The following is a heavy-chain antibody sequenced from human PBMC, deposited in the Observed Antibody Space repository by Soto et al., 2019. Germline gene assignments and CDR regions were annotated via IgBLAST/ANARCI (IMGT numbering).Heavy chain of an antibody. CDR3: ARRQVLYGTAFAP. CDR2: MNPNNGNT. V-gene: IGHV1-8*01. CDR1: GYTFTSYD. Sequence: QVQLVQSGAEVKKPGASVKVSCKASGYTFTSYDINWVRQATGQRLAWMGWMNPNNGNTGYAQKFQGRVTMTRKTSISTAYMELSSLRSEDTAVYYCARRQVLYGTAFAPWGQGTLVTVSS. J-gene: IGHJ5*02. D-gene: IGHD2-2*02.